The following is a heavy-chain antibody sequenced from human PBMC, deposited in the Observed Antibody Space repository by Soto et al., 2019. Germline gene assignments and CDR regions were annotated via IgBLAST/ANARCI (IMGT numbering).Heavy chain of an antibody. CDR3: ASAWQQLVGGMDV. D-gene: IGHD6-13*01. J-gene: IGHJ6*02. V-gene: IGHV3-30-3*01. CDR2: ISYDGSNK. Sequence: ESGGGVVQPGRSLRLSCAASGFTFSSYAMHWVRQAPGKGLEWVAVISYDGSNKYYADSVKGRFTISRDNSKNTLYLQMNSLRAEDTAVYYCASAWQQLVGGMDVWGQGTTVTVSS. CDR1: GFTFSSYA.